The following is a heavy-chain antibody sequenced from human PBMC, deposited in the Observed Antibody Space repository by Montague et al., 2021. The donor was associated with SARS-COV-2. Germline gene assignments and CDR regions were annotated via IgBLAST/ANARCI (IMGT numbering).Heavy chain of an antibody. V-gene: IGHV4-39*01. CDR3: AGHMRWRIAAAGRGFDY. Sequence: SETLSLTCTVSGGSISSSSYYWGWIRQAPGKGLDWIGSIYYSVSTYYYPSLKSRFTIYVDTLKIQFSLKPSSVTAADTAVYYCAGHMRWRIAAAGRGFDYWGQGTLVTVSS. CDR1: GGSISSSSYY. J-gene: IGHJ4*02. CDR2: IYYSVST. D-gene: IGHD6-13*01.